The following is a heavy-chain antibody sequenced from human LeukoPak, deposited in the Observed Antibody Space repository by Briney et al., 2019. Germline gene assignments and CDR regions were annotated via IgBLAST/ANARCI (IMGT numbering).Heavy chain of an antibody. CDR1: GFTFTSYW. D-gene: IGHD3-10*01. V-gene: IGHV3-74*01. Sequence: PGGSLRLSCAASGFTFTSYWMHWVRQVPGKGLVWIAHVSPDGGRTDYADSVKGRFTVSIDNTNHILYLQMNRLTADDTAVYYCARVLSYFGSGSYPAYWGQGTLVTVSS. CDR3: ARVLSYFGSGSYPAY. CDR2: VSPDGGRT. J-gene: IGHJ4*02.